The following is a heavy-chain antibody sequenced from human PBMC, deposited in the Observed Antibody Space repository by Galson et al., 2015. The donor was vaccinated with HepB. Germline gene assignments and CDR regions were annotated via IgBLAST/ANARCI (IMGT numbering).Heavy chain of an antibody. J-gene: IGHJ4*02. CDR3: VGRYSSGWLPPYYFDY. D-gene: IGHD6-19*01. V-gene: IGHV5-10-1*01. Sequence: QSGAEVKKPGESLRISCKGSGYSFTSYWISWVRQMPGKGLEWMGRIDPSDSYTNYSPSFQGHVTISADKSISTAYLQWSSLKASDTAMYYCVGRYSSGWLPPYYFDYWGQGTLVTVSS. CDR1: GYSFTSYW. CDR2: IDPSDSYT.